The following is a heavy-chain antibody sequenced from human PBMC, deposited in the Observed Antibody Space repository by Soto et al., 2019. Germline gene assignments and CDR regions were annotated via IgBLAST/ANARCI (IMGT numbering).Heavy chain of an antibody. V-gene: IGHV4-30-2*01. D-gene: IGHD2-21*02. CDR1: GGSISSGGYA. CDR3: ARSYSGGDAYFDY. J-gene: IGHJ4*02. Sequence: SETLSLTCAVSGGSISSGGYAWAWIRQPPGKGLEWVGYIYQSGSTYYNPSLKSRVTIAADRSKNQFSLNLASVTAADTAVYYCARSYSGGDAYFDYWGQGTVVTVS. CDR2: IYQSGST.